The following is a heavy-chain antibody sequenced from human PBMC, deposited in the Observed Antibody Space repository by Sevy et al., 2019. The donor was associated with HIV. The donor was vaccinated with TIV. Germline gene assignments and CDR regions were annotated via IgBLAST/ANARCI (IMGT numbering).Heavy chain of an antibody. CDR1: GFTFSSYA. D-gene: IGHD3-22*01. Sequence: GGSLRLSCAASGFTFSSYAMNWVRQAPGKGLEWVSAISGSGGSTYYADPVKGRFTISRDNSKNTLYLQMNSLRAEDTAVYYCAKDQIGSSGYYPDAFDIWGQGTMVTVSS. CDR2: ISGSGGST. J-gene: IGHJ3*02. CDR3: AKDQIGSSGYYPDAFDI. V-gene: IGHV3-23*01.